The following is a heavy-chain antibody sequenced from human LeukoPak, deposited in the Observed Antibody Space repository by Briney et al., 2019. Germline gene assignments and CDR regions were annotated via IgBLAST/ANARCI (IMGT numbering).Heavy chain of an antibody. V-gene: IGHV3-23*01. CDR3: AKALSSSSYYFDL. CDR1: GFTFSSYG. D-gene: IGHD3-16*02. Sequence: GGSLRLSCAASGFTFSSYGMHWVRQAPEKGLEWVSTIHGGGDVTYYADSVKGRFTISRDNSRNTLYLQMNSLRAEDTAIYYCAKALSSSSYYFDLGGRGTLVTVSS. J-gene: IGHJ2*01. CDR2: IHGGGDVT.